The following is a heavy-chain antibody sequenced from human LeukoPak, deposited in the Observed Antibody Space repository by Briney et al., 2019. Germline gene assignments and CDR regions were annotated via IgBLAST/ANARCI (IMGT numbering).Heavy chain of an antibody. J-gene: IGHJ4*02. CDR3: ARAYAAHRMTTGH. V-gene: IGHV3-74*01. Sequence: GGSLRLSCAASGFTFSRYWMHWVRQARGRGLVWVSRINTDGSSTSYADSVKGRFTIYRENAKNTLYLQMNSLRAEDTAVYYCARAYAAHRMTTGHWGQGTLVTVSS. D-gene: IGHD4-11*01. CDR2: INTDGSST. CDR1: GFTFSRYW.